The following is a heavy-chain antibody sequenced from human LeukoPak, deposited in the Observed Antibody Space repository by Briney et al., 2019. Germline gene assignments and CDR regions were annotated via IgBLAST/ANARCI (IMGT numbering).Heavy chain of an antibody. J-gene: IGHJ6*02. D-gene: IGHD4-11*01. CDR2: INHSGST. CDR3: AGDSNYVARYYGMDV. V-gene: IGHV4-34*01. Sequence: SETLSLTCAVYVGSFSGYYWSWIRQPPGKGLEWIGEINHSGSTNYNPSLKSRVTISVDTSKNQFSLKLSSVTAADTAVYYCAGDSNYVARYYGMDVWGQGTTVTVSS. CDR1: VGSFSGYY.